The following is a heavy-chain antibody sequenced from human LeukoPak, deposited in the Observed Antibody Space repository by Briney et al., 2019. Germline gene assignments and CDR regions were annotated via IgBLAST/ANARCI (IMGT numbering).Heavy chain of an antibody. J-gene: IGHJ4*02. D-gene: IGHD3-3*01. Sequence: GSLRLSCAASGFTFSSYAMSWVRQPPGKGLEWIGSIYYSGSTYYNPSLKSRVTISVDTSKNQFSLKLSSVTAADTAVYYCARHRYYDFWSGYGTLDYWGRGTLVTVSS. CDR2: IYYSGST. CDR1: GFTFSSYA. V-gene: IGHV4-39*01. CDR3: ARHRYYDFWSGYGTLDY.